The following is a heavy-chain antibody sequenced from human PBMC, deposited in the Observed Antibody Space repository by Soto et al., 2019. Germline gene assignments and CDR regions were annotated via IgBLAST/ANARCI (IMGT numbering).Heavy chain of an antibody. CDR2: IIPIFGTA. J-gene: IGHJ4*02. CDR1: GGTFSSYA. D-gene: IGHD3-22*01. V-gene: IGHV1-69*06. CDR3: ASSTYYYDSTGYYCVY. Sequence: SVKVSRKASGGTFSSYAISWVRQPPGRGLEWMGGIIPIFGTANYAQKFQGRVTITADKSTSTAYMELSSLRSEDTAVYYCASSTYYYDSTGYYCVYWGQGTLVTVSS.